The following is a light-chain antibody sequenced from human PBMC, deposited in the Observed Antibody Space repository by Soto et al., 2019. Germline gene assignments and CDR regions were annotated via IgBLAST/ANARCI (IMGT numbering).Light chain of an antibody. CDR3: SSYTSDSTYV. V-gene: IGLV2-14*01. CDR1: STDVGRYNY. Sequence: SALTQPASLSGSPGQSITISCTGTSTDVGRYNYVSWYQQHPGKAPKLMIYDVSNRPSGVSSRFSGSKSGITASLTISGLQAEDEADYYCSSYTSDSTYVFGTGTKVTVL. J-gene: IGLJ1*01. CDR2: DVS.